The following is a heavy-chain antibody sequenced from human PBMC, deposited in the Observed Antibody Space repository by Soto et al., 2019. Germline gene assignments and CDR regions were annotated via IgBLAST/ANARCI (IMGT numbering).Heavy chain of an antibody. D-gene: IGHD4-17*01. Sequence: PSETLSLTCAVSGGSINSGGYYWSWIRQHPGKGLEWIGYIYSSGKTYYHPSLKSRLTISIDTSKNQFSLKLSSVTAADTAVYYCARDVYGDYLGYFDSWGQGGLVTVSS. CDR2: IYSSGKT. CDR3: ARDVYGDYLGYFDS. V-gene: IGHV4-31*11. J-gene: IGHJ4*02. CDR1: GGSINSGGYY.